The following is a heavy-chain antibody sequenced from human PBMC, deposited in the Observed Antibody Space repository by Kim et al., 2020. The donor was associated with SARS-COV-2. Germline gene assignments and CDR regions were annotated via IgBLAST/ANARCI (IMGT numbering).Heavy chain of an antibody. CDR3: AKDRFTMVRGVPHNWFDP. CDR1: GFTFSSYA. J-gene: IGHJ5*02. V-gene: IGHV3-23*01. Sequence: GGSLRLSCAASGFTFSSYAMSWVRQAPGKGLEWVSAISGSGGSTYYADSVKGRFTISRDNSKNTLYLQMNSLRVEDTAVYYCAKDRFTMVRGVPHNWFDPWGQGTLVTVSS. D-gene: IGHD3-10*01. CDR2: ISGSGGST.